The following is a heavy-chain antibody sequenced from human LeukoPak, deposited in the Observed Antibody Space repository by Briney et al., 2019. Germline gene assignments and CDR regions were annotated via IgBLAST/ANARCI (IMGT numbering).Heavy chain of an antibody. CDR1: AASISSSSYY. CDR3: ASGSYSFYYFDY. CDR2: IYYSGST. D-gene: IGHD1-26*01. V-gene: IGHV4-39*07. J-gene: IGHJ4*02. Sequence: PSETLSLTCTVSAASISSSSYYWGWIRQPPGKGLEWIGSIYYSGSTYYNPSLKSRFTISLDTSKNQFSLKLSSVTAADTAVYYCASGSYSFYYFDYWGQGTLVTVSS.